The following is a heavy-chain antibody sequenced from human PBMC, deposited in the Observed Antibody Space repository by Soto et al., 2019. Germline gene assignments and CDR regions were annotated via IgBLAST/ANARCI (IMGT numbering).Heavy chain of an antibody. CDR2: VSYDGSYK. V-gene: IGHV3-30*18. J-gene: IGHJ4*02. D-gene: IGHD6-6*01. CDR3: AKEMYPRTVLDSSSPWGDY. Sequence: QVQLVESGGGVAQPGRSLRLSCAVSGFTFSDYGMHWVRQAPGKGLEWVAVVSYDGSYKYYADSVNGRFTVSRDLSGNTLFLQMNSLRLEDTAVYFCAKEMYPRTVLDSSSPWGDYWGQGTLVAVSS. CDR1: GFTFSDYG.